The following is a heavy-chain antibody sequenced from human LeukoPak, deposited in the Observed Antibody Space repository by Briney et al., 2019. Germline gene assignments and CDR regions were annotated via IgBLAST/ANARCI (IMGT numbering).Heavy chain of an antibody. CDR3: ARGIQGMVPYYFDY. CDR1: GFTFSIYW. CDR2: INSDGSST. D-gene: IGHD2-8*01. J-gene: IGHJ4*02. V-gene: IGHV3-74*01. Sequence: PGGSLRLSCTAYGFTFSIYWTHWVRQAQGKGLVWVSRINSDGSSTSYAGSVKGRFTISRDNAKNTLYLQMNSLRAEDTAVYYCARGIQGMVPYYFDYWGQGTLVTVSS.